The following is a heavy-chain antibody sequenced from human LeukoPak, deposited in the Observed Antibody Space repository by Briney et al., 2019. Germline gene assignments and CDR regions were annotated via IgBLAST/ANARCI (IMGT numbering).Heavy chain of an antibody. Sequence: PGGSPRLSCAASGLTVTNAWMNWVRQAPGKGLEWVGRIASKTDGGTTDYAAPVKGRFTISRDDSKNTLSLQMNSLKTEDTAVYYCSTGGSYYEGFDSWGQGTLVTVSS. CDR3: STGGSYYEGFDS. D-gene: IGHD1-26*01. V-gene: IGHV3-15*04. CDR1: GLTVTNAW. J-gene: IGHJ4*02. CDR2: IASKTDGGTT.